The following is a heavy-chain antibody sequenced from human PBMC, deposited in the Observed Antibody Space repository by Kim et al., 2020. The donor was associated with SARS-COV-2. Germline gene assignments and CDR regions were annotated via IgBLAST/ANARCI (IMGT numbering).Heavy chain of an antibody. CDR1: GGSISSSNW. J-gene: IGHJ6*02. V-gene: IGHV4-4*02. D-gene: IGHD6-19*01. CDR2: IYHSGST. CDR3: ARLAPSSGWYEYYYYGMDV. Sequence: SETLSLTCAVSGGSISSSNWWSWVRQPPGKGLEWIGEIYHSGSTNYNPSLKSRVTISVDKSKNQFSLKLSSVTAADTAVYYCARLAPSSGWYEYYYYGMDVWGQGTTVTVSS.